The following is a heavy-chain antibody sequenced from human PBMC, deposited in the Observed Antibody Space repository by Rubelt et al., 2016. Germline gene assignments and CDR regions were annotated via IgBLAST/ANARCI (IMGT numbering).Heavy chain of an antibody. CDR2: IYSGGST. Sequence: GLEWVSVIYSGGSTYYADSVKGRFTISRHNSKNTLYLQMNSLRAEDTAVYYCARVTSLDYYGSGSYYNPFDDWGQGTLVTVSS. CDR3: ARVTSLDYYGSGSYYNPFDD. D-gene: IGHD3-10*01. J-gene: IGHJ4*02. V-gene: IGHV3-53*04.